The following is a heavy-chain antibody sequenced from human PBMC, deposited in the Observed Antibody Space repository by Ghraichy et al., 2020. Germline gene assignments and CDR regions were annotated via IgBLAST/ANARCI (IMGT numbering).Heavy chain of an antibody. J-gene: IGHJ4*02. Sequence: ESLNISCAVYGGSFSGYYWSWIRQPPGKGLEWIGEINHSGSTNYNPSLKSRVTISVDTSKNQFSLKLSSVTAADTAVYYCARVDFWSGYGFDYWGQGTLVTVSS. D-gene: IGHD3-3*01. CDR3: ARVDFWSGYGFDY. CDR2: INHSGST. V-gene: IGHV4-34*01. CDR1: GGSFSGYY.